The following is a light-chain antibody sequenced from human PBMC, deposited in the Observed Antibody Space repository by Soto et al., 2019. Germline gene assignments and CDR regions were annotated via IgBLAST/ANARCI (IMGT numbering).Light chain of an antibody. V-gene: IGLV2-23*01. Sequence: QSALTQPASVSGSPGQPNTISCTGTSSDVGSYNLVSWYQQHPGKAPKLMIYEGSKWPSGVSNRFSGSKSGNTASMTISGLQAEDEADYYCCSYTGSSTYVFGTGTKVTVL. CDR3: CSYTGSSTYV. CDR2: EGS. CDR1: SSDVGSYNL. J-gene: IGLJ1*01.